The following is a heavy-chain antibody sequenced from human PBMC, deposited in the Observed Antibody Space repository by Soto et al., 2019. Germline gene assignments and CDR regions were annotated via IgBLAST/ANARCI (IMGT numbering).Heavy chain of an antibody. CDR2: ISAYNGNK. CDR3: ARDVLGVGATSPFDS. Sequence: QVHLVQSGPEMKKPGASVKVSCKASGYTFSNTAISWVRQAPGQGLEWMGWISAYNGNKNYAQNVQGRGTMTTDTSTSTAYMELRSLRSDDTAVYYCARDVLGVGATSPFDSWGQGTLVIVSS. V-gene: IGHV1-18*01. J-gene: IGHJ4*02. CDR1: GYTFSNTA. D-gene: IGHD1-26*01.